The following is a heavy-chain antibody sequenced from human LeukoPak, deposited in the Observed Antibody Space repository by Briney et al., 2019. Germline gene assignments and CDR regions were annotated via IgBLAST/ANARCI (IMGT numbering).Heavy chain of an antibody. V-gene: IGHV4-30-4*01. Sequence: SETLSLTCTVSGGSISSGDYYWSWIHQPPGKGLEWIGYIYYSGSTYYNPSLKSRVTISVDTSKNQFSLKLSSVTAADTAVYYCARDLVGYYYDSSGYYTYPYYFDYWGQGTLVTVSS. CDR3: ARDLVGYYYDSSGYYTYPYYFDY. D-gene: IGHD3-22*01. CDR1: GGSISSGDYY. CDR2: IYYSGST. J-gene: IGHJ4*02.